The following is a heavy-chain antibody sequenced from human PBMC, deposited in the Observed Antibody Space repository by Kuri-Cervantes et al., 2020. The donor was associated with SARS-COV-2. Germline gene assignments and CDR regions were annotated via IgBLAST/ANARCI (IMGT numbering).Heavy chain of an antibody. Sequence: ASVKVSCKASGYTLTGYYMHWVRQAPGQGLEWMGWINPNSGGTNYAQKFQGRVTMTRDTSISTAYMELSRLRSDDTAVYYCARGLTLEGDSYGYHYWGQGTLVTVSS. J-gene: IGHJ4*02. CDR3: ARGLTLEGDSYGYHY. D-gene: IGHD5-18*01. V-gene: IGHV1-2*02. CDR2: INPNSGGT. CDR1: GYTLTGYY.